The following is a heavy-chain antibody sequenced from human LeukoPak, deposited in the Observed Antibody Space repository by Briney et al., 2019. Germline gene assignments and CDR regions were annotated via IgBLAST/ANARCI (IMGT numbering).Heavy chain of an antibody. Sequence: PGGSLRLSCAASGFTFSSYWMHWVRQAPGKGLVWVSRINSDGSSTSYADSVKGRFTISRDNAKNTLYLQMNSLRAEDTAVYYCARVGRGSSWYTYYYYMDVWGKGTTVTVSS. CDR1: GFTFSSYW. CDR2: INSDGSST. D-gene: IGHD6-13*01. V-gene: IGHV3-74*01. CDR3: ARVGRGSSWYTYYYYMDV. J-gene: IGHJ6*03.